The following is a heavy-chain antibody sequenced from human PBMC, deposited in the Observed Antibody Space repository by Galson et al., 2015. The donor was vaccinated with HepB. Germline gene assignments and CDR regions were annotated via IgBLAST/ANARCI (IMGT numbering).Heavy chain of an antibody. D-gene: IGHD3-10*01. CDR2: ISSSSSYI. V-gene: IGHV3-21*01. CDR1: GFTFSSYS. Sequence: SLRLSCAASGFTFSSYSMNWVRQAPGKGLEWVSSISSSSSYIYYADSVKGRFTISRDNAKNSLYLQMNSLRAEDTAVYYCARDHPLRRSSGSYYAYGDYWGQGTLVTVSS. J-gene: IGHJ4*02. CDR3: ARDHPLRRSSGSYYAYGDY.